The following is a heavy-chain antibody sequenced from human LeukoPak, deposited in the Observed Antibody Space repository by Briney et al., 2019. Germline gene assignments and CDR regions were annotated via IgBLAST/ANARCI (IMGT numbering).Heavy chain of an antibody. CDR2: IYPGDSDT. CDR1: GYSFTGYW. Sequence: GESLKISCKGSGYSFTGYWIGWVRQMPGKGLEWMGIIYPGDSDTRYSPSFQGQVTISADKSISTAYLQWSSLKASDTAMYYCARIRSSSSWSYYFDYWGQGTLVTVSS. D-gene: IGHD6-13*01. CDR3: ARIRSSSSWSYYFDY. J-gene: IGHJ4*02. V-gene: IGHV5-51*01.